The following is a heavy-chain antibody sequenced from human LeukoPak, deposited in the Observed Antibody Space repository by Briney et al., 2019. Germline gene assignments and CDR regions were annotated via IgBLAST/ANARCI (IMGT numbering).Heavy chain of an antibody. V-gene: IGHV1-18*01. J-gene: IGHJ4*02. CDR2: ISAYNGNT. D-gene: IGHD3-22*01. CDR1: GYTFTSYG. Sequence: GASVKVSCKASGYTFTSYGISWVRQAPGRGLEWMGWISAYNGNTNYAQKLQGRVTMTTDTSTSTAYMELRSLRSDDTAVYYCARDRFPRYYYDSSGYGKFDYWGQGTLVTVSS. CDR3: ARDRFPRYYYDSSGYGKFDY.